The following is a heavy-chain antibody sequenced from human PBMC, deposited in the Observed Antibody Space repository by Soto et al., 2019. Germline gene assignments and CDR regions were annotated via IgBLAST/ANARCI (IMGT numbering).Heavy chain of an antibody. CDR2: ISWDGGST. D-gene: IGHD6-19*01. CDR3: AKDRAGYSSGHHHPYGMDV. J-gene: IGHJ6*02. CDR1: GFTFDDYA. Sequence: PGGSLRLSCAASGFTFDDYAMHWVRQAPGKGLEWVSLISWDGGSTYYADSVKGRFTISRDNSKNSLYLQMNSLRAEDTALYYCAKDRAGYSSGHHHPYGMDVWGQGTTVTVSS. V-gene: IGHV3-43D*04.